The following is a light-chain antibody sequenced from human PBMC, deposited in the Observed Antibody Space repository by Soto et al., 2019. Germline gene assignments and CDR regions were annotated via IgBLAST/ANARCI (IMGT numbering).Light chain of an antibody. V-gene: IGKV3-20*01. CDR2: GVS. CDR1: RSLNNKY. CDR3: QQYDSSLAWT. J-gene: IGKJ1*01. Sequence: EILFTQSPGTLSLSPGERATLSCRASRSLNNKYLAWYQQKPGQAPRLLIQGVSSRATGIPDRFSGSGSGTDFTLTISRLEPEDFAVYYCQQYDSSLAWTFGQGTKVDIK.